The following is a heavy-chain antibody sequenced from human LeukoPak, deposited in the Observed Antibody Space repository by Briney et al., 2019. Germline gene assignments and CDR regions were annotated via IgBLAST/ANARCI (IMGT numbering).Heavy chain of an antibody. D-gene: IGHD6-13*01. V-gene: IGHV3-21*01. CDR1: GFTFSSYS. Sequence: GGSLRLSCAASGFTFSSYSMNWVRQAPGKGLEWVSSISSSSTYIYSADSLKGRFTISRDNAKISLYLQMNSLRAEDTAVYYCARVLEAAAFDYWGQGNLVTVSS. CDR3: ARVLEAAAFDY. CDR2: ISSSSTYI. J-gene: IGHJ4*02.